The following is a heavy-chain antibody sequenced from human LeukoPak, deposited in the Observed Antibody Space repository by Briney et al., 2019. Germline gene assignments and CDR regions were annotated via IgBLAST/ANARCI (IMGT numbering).Heavy chain of an antibody. CDR1: GFTFSSYG. CDR3: AKDDYDYVWGSYRSYFDY. D-gene: IGHD3-16*02. CDR2: IRYDGSNK. Sequence: GGSLRLSCAASGFTFSSYGMHWVRQAPGKGLEWVAFIRYDGSNKYYADSVKGRFTFSRDNSKNTLYLQMNSLRAEDTAVYYCAKDDYDYVWGSYRSYFDYWGQGTLVTVSS. V-gene: IGHV3-30*02. J-gene: IGHJ4*02.